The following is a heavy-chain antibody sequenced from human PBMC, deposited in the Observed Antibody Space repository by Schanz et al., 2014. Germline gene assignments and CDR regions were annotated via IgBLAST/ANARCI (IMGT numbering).Heavy chain of an antibody. CDR3: ARDRRNADLDY. Sequence: EVHLLESGGGLVPPGGSLRLSCAASGFTFSSHWMHWVRQDPGKGLVWVSRIKSDGSSTSYADSVKGRFTISRDNAKNSLYLEMNSLRAEDTALYYCARDRRNADLDYWGQGTLVTVSS. J-gene: IGHJ4*02. D-gene: IGHD1-1*01. CDR2: IKSDGSST. V-gene: IGHV3-74*01. CDR1: GFTFSSHW.